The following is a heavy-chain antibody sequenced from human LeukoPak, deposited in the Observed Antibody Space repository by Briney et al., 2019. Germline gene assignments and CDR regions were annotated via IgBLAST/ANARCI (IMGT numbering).Heavy chain of an antibody. CDR1: GGTFSSYA. CDR3: ASDRTYYYDSSGYSDAFDV. CDR2: IIPIFGTA. D-gene: IGHD3-22*01. J-gene: IGHJ3*01. Sequence: SVKVSCKASGGTFSSYAISWVRQAPGQGLEWMGGIIPIFGTANYAQKFQGRVTITTDESTSTAYMELSSLRSEDTAVYYCASDRTYYYDSSGYSDAFDVWGQGTMVTVSS. V-gene: IGHV1-69*05.